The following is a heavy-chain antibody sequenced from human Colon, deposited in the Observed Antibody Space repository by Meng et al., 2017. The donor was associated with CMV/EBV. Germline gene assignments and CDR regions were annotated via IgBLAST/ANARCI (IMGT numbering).Heavy chain of an antibody. D-gene: IGHD6-19*01. CDR3: ARESSGWSTGVDY. V-gene: IGHV1-69*05. CDR1: GGTVSSYA. Sequence: KASGGTVSSYAISWVRQAPGQGLEWMGEIIPIFGTANYAQKFQGRVTITTDESTSTVYMALSSLRSEDTAMYYCARESSGWSTGVDYWGQGSLVTVSS. J-gene: IGHJ4*02. CDR2: IIPIFGTA.